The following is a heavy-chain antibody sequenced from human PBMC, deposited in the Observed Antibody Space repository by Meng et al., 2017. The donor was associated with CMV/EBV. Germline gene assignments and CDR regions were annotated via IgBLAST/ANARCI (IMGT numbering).Heavy chain of an antibody. CDR2: ISSSGSTI. Sequence: AASGFPFSDYYMSWIRQAPGKGLEWVSYISSSGSTIYYADSVKGRFTISRDNAKHSLYLQMNSLRAEDTAVYYCARDRRPTRGIAAAGTHFFDYWGQGTLVTVSS. CDR1: GFPFSDYY. D-gene: IGHD6-13*01. V-gene: IGHV3-11*01. J-gene: IGHJ4*02. CDR3: ARDRRPTRGIAAAGTHFFDY.